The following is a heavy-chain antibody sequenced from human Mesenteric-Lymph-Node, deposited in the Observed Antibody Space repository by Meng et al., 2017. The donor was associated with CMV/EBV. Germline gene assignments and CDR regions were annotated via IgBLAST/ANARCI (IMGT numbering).Heavy chain of an antibody. CDR1: GYTFSSYG. J-gene: IGHJ3*02. D-gene: IGHD3-3*01. CDR2: ISAYNGKT. CDR3: ARFRTYEDFWSEGTKEKPDAFDI. Sequence: ASVKVSCKASGYTFSSYGISWVRQAPGEGLKWMGWISAYNGKTKYAQMVQGRVTMTTDTSTMTAYMDLRSLRSDDTAVYYCARFRTYEDFWSEGTKEKPDAFDIWGQGTMVTVSS. V-gene: IGHV1-18*01.